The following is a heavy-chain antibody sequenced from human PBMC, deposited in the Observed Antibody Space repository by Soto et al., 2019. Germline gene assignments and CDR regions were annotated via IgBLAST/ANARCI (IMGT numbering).Heavy chain of an antibody. CDR1: GGTFSSYA. J-gene: IGHJ4*02. Sequence: GASVKVSCKASGGTFSSYAISWVRQAPGQGLEWMGGIIPIFGTANYAQKFQGRVTITADTSTRTAYMEMRALTSDDTGIYYCARSDYYEDTGTFENWGQGTPVTVSS. CDR2: IIPIFGTA. CDR3: ARSDYYEDTGTFEN. V-gene: IGHV1-69*06. D-gene: IGHD4-17*01.